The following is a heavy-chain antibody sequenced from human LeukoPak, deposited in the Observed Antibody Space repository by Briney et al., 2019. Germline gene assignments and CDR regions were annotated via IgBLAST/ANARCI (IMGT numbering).Heavy chain of an antibody. Sequence: QAGGSLRLSCAASGFTFSSYWMHWVRQAPGKGLVRVSRINSDGSSASYADSVKGRFTISRDNAKNTLYLQMNSLRAEDTAVYYCARGGPIDYYGMDVWGKGTTVTVSS. D-gene: IGHD3-10*01. CDR2: INSDGSSA. J-gene: IGHJ6*04. CDR1: GFTFSSYW. V-gene: IGHV3-74*01. CDR3: ARGGPIDYYGMDV.